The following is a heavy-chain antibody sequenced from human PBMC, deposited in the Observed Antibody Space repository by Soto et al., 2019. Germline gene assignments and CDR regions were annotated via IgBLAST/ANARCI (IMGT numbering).Heavy chain of an antibody. Sequence: QAGGSLRLSCAASGFTFSNHWMSWVRQAPGKGLEWVANIKLDGSEKYYVDSVKGRFTISRDNAKNSLYLQMNSLRAEDTAVYYCASATVGRGGVAYWGQGTLVTVSS. D-gene: IGHD3-16*01. CDR2: IKLDGSEK. CDR1: GFTFSNHW. CDR3: ASATVGRGGVAY. J-gene: IGHJ4*02. V-gene: IGHV3-7*03.